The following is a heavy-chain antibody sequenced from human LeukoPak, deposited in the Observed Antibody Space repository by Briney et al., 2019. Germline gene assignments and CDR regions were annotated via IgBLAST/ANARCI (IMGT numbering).Heavy chain of an antibody. J-gene: IGHJ5*02. CDR3: ARDGEITGTTGPWFDP. Sequence: SETLSLTCTVSGGSISSYYWSWIRQPPGKGLEWIGYIYYSGSTNYNPSLKSRVTISVDTSKNQFSLKLSSVTAADTAVYYCARDGEITGTTGPWFDPWGQGTLVTVSS. CDR2: IYYSGST. CDR1: GGSISSYY. D-gene: IGHD1-7*01. V-gene: IGHV4-59*01.